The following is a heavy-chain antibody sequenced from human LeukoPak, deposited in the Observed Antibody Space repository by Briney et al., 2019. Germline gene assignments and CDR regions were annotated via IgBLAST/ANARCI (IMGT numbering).Heavy chain of an antibody. CDR1: AYTFTSYG. D-gene: IGHD3-3*01. J-gene: IGHJ4*02. CDR3: ARASITIFGVVITEFDY. V-gene: IGHV1-18*01. CDR2: ISAYNGNT. Sequence: GSVKVSCKASAYTFTSYGISCVRRAARQGLEWMVWISAYNGNTNYAQKLQGRVTMTTDTSTSTAYMELRSLRSDDTAVYYCARASITIFGVVITEFDYWGQGTLVTVSS.